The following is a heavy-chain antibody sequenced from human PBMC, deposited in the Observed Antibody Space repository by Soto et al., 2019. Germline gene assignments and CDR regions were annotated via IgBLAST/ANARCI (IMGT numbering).Heavy chain of an antibody. CDR1: GYTFTSYY. CDR2: INPSGGST. V-gene: IGHV1-46*01. CDR3: ARVVTDSSSWYGLNDY. Sequence: QVQLVQSGAEVKKPGASVKVSCKASGYTFTSYYMHWVRQAPGQGLEWMGIINPSGGSTSYAQKFQGRVTMTRDTSTSTVYMELSSLRSEDTAVYYWARVVTDSSSWYGLNDYWGLGTLVTVSS. J-gene: IGHJ4*02. D-gene: IGHD6-13*01.